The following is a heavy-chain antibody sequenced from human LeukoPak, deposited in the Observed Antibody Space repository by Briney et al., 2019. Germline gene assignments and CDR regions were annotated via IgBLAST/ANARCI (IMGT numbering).Heavy chain of an antibody. D-gene: IGHD3-16*02. CDR2: INHSGST. Sequence: SETLSLTCAVYGGSFSGYYWSWIRQPPGKGLEWIGEINHSGSTNYNPSLKSRVTISVDTSKNQFSLKLSSVTAADTAVYYCARDVVITFGGVIVDYYYYMDVWGKGTTVTVSS. CDR3: ARDVVITFGGVIVDYYYYMDV. V-gene: IGHV4-34*01. J-gene: IGHJ6*03. CDR1: GGSFSGYY.